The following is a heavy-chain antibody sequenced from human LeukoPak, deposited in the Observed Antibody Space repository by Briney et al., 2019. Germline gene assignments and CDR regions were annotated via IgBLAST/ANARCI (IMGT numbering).Heavy chain of an antibody. CDR2: IYTSGST. Sequence: PSETLSLTCTVSGGSISSYYWSWIRQPAGKGLEWIGRIYTSGSTNYNPSLKSRVTMSVDTSKNQFSLKLSSVTAADTAVYYCARDHPPLWFGEYFDLWGRGTLVTVSS. CDR1: GGSISSYY. D-gene: IGHD3-10*01. CDR3: ARDHPPLWFGEYFDL. V-gene: IGHV4-4*07. J-gene: IGHJ2*01.